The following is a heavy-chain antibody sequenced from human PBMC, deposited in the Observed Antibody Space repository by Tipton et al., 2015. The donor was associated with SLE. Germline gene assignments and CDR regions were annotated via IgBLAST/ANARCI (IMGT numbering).Heavy chain of an antibody. CDR1: GASTSSGRYY. D-gene: IGHD7-27*01. Sequence: TLSLTCTVSGASTSSGRYYWVWIRQPPGKGLEWIGYIYYSGSTNYNPSLKSRVTISVDTSKNQFSLKLSSVTAADTAVYYCAGSPPRPLGYYYYYYYMDVWGKGTTVTVSS. J-gene: IGHJ6*03. CDR2: IYYSGST. CDR3: AGSPPRPLGYYYYYYYMDV. V-gene: IGHV4-61*01.